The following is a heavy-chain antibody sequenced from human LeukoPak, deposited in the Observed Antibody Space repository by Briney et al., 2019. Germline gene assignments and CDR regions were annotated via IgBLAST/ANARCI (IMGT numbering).Heavy chain of an antibody. CDR1: GFTFSSYW. J-gene: IGHJ3*02. CDR2: IRGDGTST. CDR3: ARVGGVSGRAFDM. D-gene: IGHD6-25*01. Sequence: GGSLRLSCAASGFTFSSYWMHWVRQDPGKGLVWVSYIRGDGTSTSYADSVKSRFTISRDNAKNTLYLQMNSLRVEDTAVYYCARVGGVSGRAFDMWGQGTMVTVSS. V-gene: IGHV3-74*01.